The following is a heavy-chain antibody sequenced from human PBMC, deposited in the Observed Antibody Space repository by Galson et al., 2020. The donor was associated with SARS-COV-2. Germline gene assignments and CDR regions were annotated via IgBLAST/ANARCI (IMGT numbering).Heavy chain of an antibody. V-gene: IGHV3-21*01. Sequence: GESLKISCAASGFTFSSYSMNWVRQAPRKGLEWVSPISSSSSYIYYADSVKGRFTISRDNANNSLYLQMNCLRAEDKALDYCARGSSSCSWCDSWGQETLVTVSS. D-gene: IGHD6-6*01. CDR1: GFTFSSYS. CDR3: ARGSSSCSWCDS. J-gene: IGHJ5*01. CDR2: ISSSSSYI.